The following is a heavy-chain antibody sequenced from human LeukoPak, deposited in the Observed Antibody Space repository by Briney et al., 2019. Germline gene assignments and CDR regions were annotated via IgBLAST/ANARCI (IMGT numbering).Heavy chain of an antibody. V-gene: IGHV4-61*08. CDR3: ATNYGSGSYGWFDP. D-gene: IGHD3-10*01. CDR1: GGSISSGDYY. CDR2: IYYSGST. J-gene: IGHJ5*02. Sequence: SETLSLTCTVSGGSISSGDYYWSWIRQPPGKGLEWIGYIYYSGSTNYNPSLKSRVTISVDTSKNQFSLKLSCVTAADTAVYYCATNYGSGSYGWFDPWGQGTLVTVSS.